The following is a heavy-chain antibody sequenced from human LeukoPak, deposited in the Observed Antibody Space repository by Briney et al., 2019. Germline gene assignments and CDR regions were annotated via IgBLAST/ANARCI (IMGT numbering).Heavy chain of an antibody. CDR2: IDLEGSQR. CDR1: GFTFFNYW. D-gene: IGHD4/OR15-4a*01. Sequence: PGGSLRLSCAASGFTFFNYWMSWVRQAPGKGLEWVANIDLEGSQRFYVDSLKGRFTISRDNANNLVYLQMNSLRAEDTAVYYCARDVDYANPRHVYWGQGTLVTVSS. J-gene: IGHJ4*02. V-gene: IGHV3-7*01. CDR3: ARDVDYANPRHVY.